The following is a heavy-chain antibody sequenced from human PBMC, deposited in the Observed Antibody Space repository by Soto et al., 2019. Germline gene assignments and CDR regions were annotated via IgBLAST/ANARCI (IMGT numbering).Heavy chain of an antibody. V-gene: IGHV4-39*07. Sequence: SETLSLTCTVSGGSISSSSYYWGWIRQPPGKGLEWIGSIYYSGSTNYNPSLKSRVTISVDTSKNQFSLKLSSVTAADTAVYYCACSMVRGVIIGPYFDYWGQGTLVTVSS. CDR1: GGSISSSSYY. J-gene: IGHJ4*02. D-gene: IGHD3-10*01. CDR2: IYYSGST. CDR3: ACSMVRGVIIGPYFDY.